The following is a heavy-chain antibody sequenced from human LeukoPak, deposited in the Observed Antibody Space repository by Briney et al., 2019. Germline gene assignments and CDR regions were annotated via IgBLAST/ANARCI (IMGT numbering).Heavy chain of an antibody. CDR2: IGGSDGST. D-gene: IGHD3-22*01. CDR1: GFTFSTHA. CDR3: AKRDSSGSYPYYFDY. Sequence: GGSLRLSCVASGFTFSTHAMSWVRLAPGKGLEWVSAIGGSDGSTYYADSVKGRFTTSRDNSKDTLYLQMNSLRAEDTAVYYCAKRDSSGSYPYYFDYWGQGTLVTVSS. V-gene: IGHV3-23*01. J-gene: IGHJ4*02.